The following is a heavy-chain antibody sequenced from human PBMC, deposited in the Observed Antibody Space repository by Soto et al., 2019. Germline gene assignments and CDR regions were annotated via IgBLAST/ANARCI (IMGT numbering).Heavy chain of an antibody. D-gene: IGHD4-4*01. V-gene: IGHV3-23*01. Sequence: EVQLLESGGGLVQPGGSLRLSCAASGFTFSRYAMSWVRQAPGKGLEWVSVISGSGDSTYYADSVKGRFTISRDNSKNTLDLQMNSLRAEDTAVDYCAKEHYNRYYYYGMDVWGQGTAVTVSS. CDR1: GFTFSRYA. J-gene: IGHJ6*02. CDR3: AKEHYNRYYYYGMDV. CDR2: ISGSGDST.